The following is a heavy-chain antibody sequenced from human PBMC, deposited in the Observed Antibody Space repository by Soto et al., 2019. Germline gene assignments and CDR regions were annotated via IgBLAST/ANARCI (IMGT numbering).Heavy chain of an antibody. Sequence: GGSLRLSCAASGFTFSSFEMNWVRQAPGKGLEWVSYISTSGSSVHHADSVKGRFTISRDNAKNSLYLQMNSLRAEDTAAYYCARVRVVANDYWGQGTLVTVSS. CDR3: ARVRVVANDY. J-gene: IGHJ4*02. CDR1: GFTFSSFE. V-gene: IGHV3-48*03. D-gene: IGHD3-3*01. CDR2: ISTSGSSV.